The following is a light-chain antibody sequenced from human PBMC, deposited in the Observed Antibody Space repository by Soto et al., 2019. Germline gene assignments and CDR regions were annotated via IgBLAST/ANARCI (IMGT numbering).Light chain of an antibody. Sequence: DGQLTIYRSSLPGSVRGSGSSACRASQGIRNLLVWYQQKPEKAPKSLIYGTSNLESGVPSRFSGRGSGTEFTLTISSLQAEDFAGYSCQEYNYLPLTFGQGTKVDIK. V-gene: IGKV1D-16*01. CDR3: QEYNYLPLT. CDR2: GTS. CDR1: QGIRNL. J-gene: IGKJ1*01.